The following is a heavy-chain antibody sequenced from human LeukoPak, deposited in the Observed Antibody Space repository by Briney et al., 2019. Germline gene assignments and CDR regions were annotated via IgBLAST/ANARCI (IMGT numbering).Heavy chain of an antibody. D-gene: IGHD3-10*01. CDR1: GATISGSSYY. CDR2: IYYSGST. CDR3: ASVRRGFGESSKYYSYYYMDV. V-gene: IGHV4-39*01. Sequence: SETLSLTCIVSGATISGSSYYWGWIRRPPGKGLEWIGNIYYSGSTYNNPSLKSRVTISVDTSKNHFSLNLRSVTAADTAVYYCASVRRGFGESSKYYSYYYMDVWGNGTTVTISS. J-gene: IGHJ6*03.